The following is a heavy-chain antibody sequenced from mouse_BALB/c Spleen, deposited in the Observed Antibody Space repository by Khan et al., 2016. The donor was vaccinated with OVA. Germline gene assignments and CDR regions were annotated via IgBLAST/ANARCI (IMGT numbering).Heavy chain of an antibody. CDR1: GYTFPDYI. V-gene: IGHV1-77*01. CDR2: IFPGSDTP. Sequence: QVQLQQSGPELVKPGASLKVSCKASGYTFPDYIIGWVKQSTRQGLEWIGDIFPGSDTPYYNEKFTDKSTLTVDKYANTAYMQLSSLKSEDSAVYFCARGGYSAFAYWGQGTLVTVSA. D-gene: IGHD2-14*01. CDR3: ARGGYSAFAY. J-gene: IGHJ3*01.